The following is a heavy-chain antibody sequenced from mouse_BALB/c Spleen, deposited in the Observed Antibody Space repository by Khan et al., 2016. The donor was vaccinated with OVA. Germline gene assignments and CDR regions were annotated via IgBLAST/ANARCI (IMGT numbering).Heavy chain of an antibody. Sequence: QVQLQQSGAELVRPGTSVKVSCKASGYAFTNYLIEWVKQRPGQGLEWIGVINPGSGGTNYNEKFKGKATLTADKSSSTAYMQLSSLTSDVSAVYFWTRGGCGGFAYWGQGTLVTVSA. J-gene: IGHJ3*01. CDR3: TRGGCGGFAY. V-gene: IGHV1-54*01. CDR2: INPGSGGT. CDR1: GYAFTNYL.